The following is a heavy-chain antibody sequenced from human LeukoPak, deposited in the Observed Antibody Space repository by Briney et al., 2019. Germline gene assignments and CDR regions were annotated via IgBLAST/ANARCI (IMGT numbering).Heavy chain of an antibody. Sequence: GGSLRLSCAASGFTFSNAWMSWVRQAPGKGLEWVSSISSSSSYIYYADSVKGRFTISRDNAKNSLYLQMNSLRAEDTAVYYCKMDSGSLWGQGTMVTVSS. CDR1: GFTFSNAW. D-gene: IGHD1-26*01. J-gene: IGHJ3*01. CDR3: KMDSGSL. V-gene: IGHV3-21*01. CDR2: ISSSSSYI.